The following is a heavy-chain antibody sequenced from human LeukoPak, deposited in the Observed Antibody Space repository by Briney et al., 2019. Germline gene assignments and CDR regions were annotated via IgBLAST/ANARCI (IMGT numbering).Heavy chain of an antibody. D-gene: IGHD6-13*01. CDR2: IDHTGST. V-gene: IGHV4-59*01. Sequence: GSLRLSCAAPGFTFSSYAMSWIRQPPGKGLEWIGYIDHTGSTNYNPSLNSRVTISRDMSKNHFSLELSSVTAADTAVYFCARGRVSSSSWSSTYYYYFYIDVWGKGTTVTVSS. CDR1: GFTFSSYA. CDR3: ARGRVSSSSWSSTYYYYFYIDV. J-gene: IGHJ6*03.